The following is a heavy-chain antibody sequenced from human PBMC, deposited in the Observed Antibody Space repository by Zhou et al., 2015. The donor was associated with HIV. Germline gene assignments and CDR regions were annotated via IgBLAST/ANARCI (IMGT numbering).Heavy chain of an antibody. Sequence: EVQLTESGGNLGPAGGSLRLSCAVSGFSVRTYWMSWVRQAPGRGLEWVAHLNVDGSEEYSVDSVKGRFTISRDSATNSVFLQMNSLRVDDTALYYCVRGERGGNFGGPGTLVTVSS. CDR3: VRGERGGNF. J-gene: IGHJ4*02. V-gene: IGHV3-7*01. CDR1: GFSVRTYW. CDR2: LNVDGSEE. D-gene: IGHD3-9*01.